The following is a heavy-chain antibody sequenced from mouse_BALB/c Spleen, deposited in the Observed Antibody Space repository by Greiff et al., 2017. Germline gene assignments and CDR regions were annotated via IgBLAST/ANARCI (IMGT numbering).Heavy chain of an antibody. CDR1: GYTFTSYW. Sequence: QVQLQQPGAELVKPGASVKLSCKASGYTFTSYWMHWVKQRPGQGLEWIGEINPSNGRTNYNEKFKSKATLTVDKSSSTAYMQLSSLTSEDSAVYYCARREVWDGYAYAMDYWGQGTSVTVSS. CDR2: INPSNGRT. CDR3: ARREVWDGYAYAMDY. J-gene: IGHJ4*01. D-gene: IGHD2-2*01. V-gene: IGHV1S81*02.